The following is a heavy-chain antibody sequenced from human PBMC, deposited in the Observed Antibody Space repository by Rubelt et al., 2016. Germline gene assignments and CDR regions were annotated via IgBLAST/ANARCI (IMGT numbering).Heavy chain of an antibody. Sequence: VSSNSATWIWIRQSPSRGLEWLGRTYYNSKWFNDYAVPVKSRINIQPDTSKNQFSLQLSSVTPEDTAVYYCARGWFGSGWSDWGQGTLVTVSS. CDR2: TYYNSKWFN. CDR1: VSSNSAT. V-gene: IGHV6-1*01. J-gene: IGHJ4*02. CDR3: ARGWFGSGWSD. D-gene: IGHD6-19*01.